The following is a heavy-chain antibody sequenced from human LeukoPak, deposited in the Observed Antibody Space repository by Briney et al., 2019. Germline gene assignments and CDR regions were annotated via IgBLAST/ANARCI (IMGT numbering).Heavy chain of an antibody. J-gene: IGHJ5*02. Sequence: ASVKVSCKASGYTFTSYGITWVRQAPGQGLEWMGWISAYNGNTHYAQKFQGRVTMTTDTSTSTAYMELRSLRSGDTAVYYCATATGSYCSGGSCPNWFDPWGQGTLVTVSS. CDR3: ATATGSYCSGGSCPNWFDP. CDR1: GYTFTSYG. V-gene: IGHV1-18*01. D-gene: IGHD2-15*01. CDR2: ISAYNGNT.